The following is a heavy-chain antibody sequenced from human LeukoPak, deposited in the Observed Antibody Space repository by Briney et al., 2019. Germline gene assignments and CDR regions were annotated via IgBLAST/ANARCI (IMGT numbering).Heavy chain of an antibody. CDR3: AKDVYCSSTSCTPAPYYYYYYGMDV. D-gene: IGHD2-2*01. Sequence: GRSLRLSCAASGFTLSSYGMHWVRQAPGKGLEWVAVISYDGSNKYYADSVKGRFTISRDNSKNTLYLQMNSLRAEDTAVYYCAKDVYCSSTSCTPAPYYYYYYGMDVWGQGTTVTVSS. V-gene: IGHV3-30*18. CDR1: GFTLSSYG. CDR2: ISYDGSNK. J-gene: IGHJ6*02.